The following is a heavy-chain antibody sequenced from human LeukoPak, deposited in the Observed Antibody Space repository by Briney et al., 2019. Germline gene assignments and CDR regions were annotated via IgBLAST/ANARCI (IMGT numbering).Heavy chain of an antibody. D-gene: IGHD1/OR15-1a*01. V-gene: IGHV4-38-2*01. CDR3: ARCRVEHDAFDI. CDR2: IYHSGST. J-gene: IGHJ3*02. Sequence: SETLSLTCAVSGYSIISGYYWGWIRQPPVKGLEWIGSIYHSGSTYYNPSLKSRVTISVDTSKNQFSLKLSSVTAADTAVYYCARCRVEHDAFDIWGQGTMVTVSS. CDR1: GYSIISGYY.